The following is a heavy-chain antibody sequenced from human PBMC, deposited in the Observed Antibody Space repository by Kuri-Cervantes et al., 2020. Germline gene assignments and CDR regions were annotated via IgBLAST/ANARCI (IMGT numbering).Heavy chain of an antibody. J-gene: IGHJ6*03. Sequence: ASVKVSCKASGYTFTSYYMHWVRQAPGQGLEWMGIINPSGGSTSYAQKFQGRVTMTRDTSTSTAYMELRSLRSDDTAVYYCARDRGGRIRGYSYEKEYMDVWGKGTTVTVSS. CDR1: GYTFTSYY. CDR2: INPSGGST. CDR3: ARDRGGRIRGYSYEKEYMDV. V-gene: IGHV1-46*01. D-gene: IGHD5-18*01.